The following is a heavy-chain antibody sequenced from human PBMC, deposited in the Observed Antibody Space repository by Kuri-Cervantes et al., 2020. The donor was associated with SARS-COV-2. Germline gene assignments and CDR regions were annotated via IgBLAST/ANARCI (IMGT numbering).Heavy chain of an antibody. V-gene: IGHV3-30-3*01. CDR3: ASWRNFDYGDYANYYYYGMDV. CDR2: ISYDGSNK. D-gene: IGHD4-17*01. Sequence: GGSLRLSCAASGFTFSSYAMHWVRQAPGKGLEWVAVISYDGSNKYYADSVKGRFTISRDNAKNSLYLQMNSLRDEDTAVYYCASWRNFDYGDYANYYYYGMDVWGQGTTVTVSS. J-gene: IGHJ6*02. CDR1: GFTFSSYA.